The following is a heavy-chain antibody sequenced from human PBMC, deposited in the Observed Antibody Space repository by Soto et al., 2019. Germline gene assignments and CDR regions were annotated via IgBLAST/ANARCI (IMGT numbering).Heavy chain of an antibody. V-gene: IGHV3-30-3*01. CDR3: ARDAVTTLDYYYYYGMDV. Sequence: QVQLVESGGGVVQPGRSLRLSCAASGFTFSSYAMHWVRQAPGKGLEWVAVISYDGSNKYYADSVKGRFTISRDNSKNTLYLQMNSLRAEDTAVYYCARDAVTTLDYYYYYGMDVWGQGTTVTVSS. CDR2: ISYDGSNK. CDR1: GFTFSSYA. D-gene: IGHD4-17*01. J-gene: IGHJ6*02.